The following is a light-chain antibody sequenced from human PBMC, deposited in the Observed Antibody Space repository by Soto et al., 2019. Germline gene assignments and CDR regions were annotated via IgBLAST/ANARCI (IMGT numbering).Light chain of an antibody. V-gene: IGKV4-1*01. CDR2: WAS. J-gene: IGKJ1*01. CDR1: QSLLFRSNKKNY. CDR3: QQYYDTLRT. Sequence: DIVMTQSPDSLAVSLGERATINCRSSQSLLFRSNKKNYLAWYQQKPGQPPKLLISWASSRDSGVPDRFSGSESETDFAHTISRLQTEGVAVYYCQQYYDTLRTFGQGPKVEIK.